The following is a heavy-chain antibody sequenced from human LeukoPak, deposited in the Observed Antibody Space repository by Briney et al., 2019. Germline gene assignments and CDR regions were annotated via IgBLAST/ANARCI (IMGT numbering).Heavy chain of an antibody. CDR3: ANWDRRDAFDI. D-gene: IGHD1-26*01. J-gene: IGHJ3*02. Sequence: PGGSLRLSCAASGFTVSSNYMSWVRQAPGKGLEWVSVIYSGGSTYYADSVKGRFTISRDNSKNTLYLQMNSLRAEDTAVYYCANWDRRDAFDIWGQGTMVTVSS. V-gene: IGHV3-66*01. CDR2: IYSGGST. CDR1: GFTVSSNY.